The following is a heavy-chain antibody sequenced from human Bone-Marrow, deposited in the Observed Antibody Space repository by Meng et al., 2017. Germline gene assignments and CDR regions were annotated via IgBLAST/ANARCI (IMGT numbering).Heavy chain of an antibody. D-gene: IGHD6-13*01. Sequence: QGCLQELGPGLVKPSGTLSLTFPVSGGSIRSSNWWSWVRQPPGKGLEWIGEIYHSGSTNYNPSLKSRVTISVDKSKNQFSLKLSSVTAADTAVYYCARDGTGGSSSFYYWGQGTLVTVSS. J-gene: IGHJ4*02. CDR1: GGSIRSSNW. CDR2: IYHSGST. CDR3: ARDGTGGSSSFYY. V-gene: IGHV4-4*02.